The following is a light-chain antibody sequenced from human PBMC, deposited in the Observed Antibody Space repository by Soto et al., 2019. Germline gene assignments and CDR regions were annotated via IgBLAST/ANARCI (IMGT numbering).Light chain of an antibody. CDR1: QRLSTSY. Sequence: EIVLTQSPATLSLSPGDRATLSCRASQRLSTSYLAWYQQRPGQAPRLITYAASPRDNGIPDRFSGSGSGTDFPLTISRLEPEDFAVYYCQQYTRARYIFGQWTKGDI. J-gene: IGKJ2*01. V-gene: IGKV3-20*01. CDR2: AAS. CDR3: QQYTRARYI.